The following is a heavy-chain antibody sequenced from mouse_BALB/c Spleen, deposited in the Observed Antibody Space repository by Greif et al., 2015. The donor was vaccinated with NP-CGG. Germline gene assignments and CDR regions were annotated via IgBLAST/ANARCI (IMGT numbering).Heavy chain of an antibody. Sequence: EVHLVESGGGLVQPGGSLKLSCAASGFTFSSYGMSWVRQTPDKRLELVATINSNGGSTYYPDSVKGRFTISRDNAKNTLYLQMSSLKSEDTAMYYCARYYYGSSYYYAVDYWGQGTSVTVSS. V-gene: IGHV5-6-3*01. CDR2: INSNGGST. CDR1: GFTFSSYG. J-gene: IGHJ4*01. D-gene: IGHD1-1*01. CDR3: ARYYYGSSYYYAVDY.